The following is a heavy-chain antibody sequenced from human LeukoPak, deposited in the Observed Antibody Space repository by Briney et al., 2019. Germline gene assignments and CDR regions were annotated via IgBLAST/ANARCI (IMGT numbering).Heavy chain of an antibody. CDR3: VRDPGYVDSSGHYYFDAFDM. D-gene: IGHD3-22*01. CDR2: ISDKNGDT. Sequence: ASVKVTCKSSGYTFTSYGFSWVRQAPGQGLEWMGRISDKNGDTKYAQKFQGRVTMTTDTSTTTANMELRSLTSEDTAVYYCVRDPGYVDSSGHYYFDAFDMWGQGTMVTVSS. J-gene: IGHJ3*02. CDR1: GYTFTSYG. V-gene: IGHV1-18*01.